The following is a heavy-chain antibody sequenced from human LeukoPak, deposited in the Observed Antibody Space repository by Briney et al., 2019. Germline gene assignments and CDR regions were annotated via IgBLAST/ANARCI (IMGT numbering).Heavy chain of an antibody. CDR2: VFYSGST. J-gene: IGHJ3*02. CDR1: GGSISSHY. Sequence: PSRALSLTCTASGGSISSHYWSWIRQPPGKGLEWIGYVFYSGSTNYNPSLKSRVSISVDTSKKQLSLKLSSVTAADTAVYYCARVVPKQQLVDAFDIWGQGTVVTVSS. V-gene: IGHV4-59*11. D-gene: IGHD6-13*01. CDR3: ARVVPKQQLVDAFDI.